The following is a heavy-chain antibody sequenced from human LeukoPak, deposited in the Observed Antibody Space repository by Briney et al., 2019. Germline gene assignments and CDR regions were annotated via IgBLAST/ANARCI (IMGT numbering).Heavy chain of an antibody. CDR1: GFTFSSYS. V-gene: IGHV3-21*01. CDR2: ISSSSSYI. CDR3: ARAPAPYCSGGSCYGENWFDP. Sequence: PGGSLRLSCAASGFTFSSYSMSWVRQAPGKGLEWVSSISSSSSYIYYADSVKGRFTISRDNAKNSLYLQMNSLRAEDTAVYYCARAPAPYCSGGSCYGENWFDPWGQGTLVTVSS. D-gene: IGHD2-15*01. J-gene: IGHJ5*02.